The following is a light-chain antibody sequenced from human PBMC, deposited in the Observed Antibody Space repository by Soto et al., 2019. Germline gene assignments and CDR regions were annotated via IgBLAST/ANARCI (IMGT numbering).Light chain of an antibody. V-gene: IGLV1-40*01. J-gene: IGLJ2*01. Sequence: QAVVTQPPSVSGAPGQRVTISCTGSSSNIGAGYDVHWYKQLPGTAPKFLIYGNSDRPSGVPDRFSGSKSGTSASLAITGLQAEDEADYYCQSYDSSLSVVVFGGGTKLTVL. CDR2: GNS. CDR3: QSYDSSLSVVV. CDR1: SSNIGAGYD.